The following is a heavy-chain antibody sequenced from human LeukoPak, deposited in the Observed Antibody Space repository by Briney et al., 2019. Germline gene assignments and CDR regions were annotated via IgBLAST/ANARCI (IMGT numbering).Heavy chain of an antibody. CDR2: IYHSGIT. CDR1: GYSISSGYY. V-gene: IGHV4-38-2*02. Sequence: SETLSLTCSVSGYSISSGYYWAWIRQPPGKGLEWIGSIYHSGITYYNLSLKTRVTISVDTSKNQFSLRLNSVTAADTAVYYCARDGRLALIWGQGTMVTISS. CDR3: ARDGRLALI. J-gene: IGHJ3*02. D-gene: IGHD3/OR15-3a*01.